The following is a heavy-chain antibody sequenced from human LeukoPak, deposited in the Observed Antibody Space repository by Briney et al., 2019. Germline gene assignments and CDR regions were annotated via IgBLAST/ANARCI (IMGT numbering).Heavy chain of an antibody. Sequence: ASVKVSCKASGYTFSVYYMHWVRQAPGQGLEWMGWINPNSGGTNYAQKFQGRVTMTRDTSISTAYMELSRLRSDDTAVYYCARDSRNWRYCSGGSCHFQHWGQGTLVTVSS. CDR1: GYTFSVYY. CDR3: ARDSRNWRYCSGGSCHFQH. V-gene: IGHV1-2*02. J-gene: IGHJ1*01. CDR2: INPNSGGT. D-gene: IGHD2-15*01.